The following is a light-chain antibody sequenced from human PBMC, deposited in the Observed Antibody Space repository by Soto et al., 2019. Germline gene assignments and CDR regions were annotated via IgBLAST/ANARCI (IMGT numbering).Light chain of an antibody. CDR1: QSVSGSY. J-gene: IGKJ1*01. CDR3: QQYVSSVWT. CDR2: GAS. Sequence: ELAFTKSPGTLSLSPGARATPSRRASQSVSGSYLAWYQQNPGQAHRLLIYGASSRATGIPDRFSGSGSGRDGTGTVITLEPEDLAVYYCQQYVSSVWTFGQGTKVDIK. V-gene: IGKV3-20*01.